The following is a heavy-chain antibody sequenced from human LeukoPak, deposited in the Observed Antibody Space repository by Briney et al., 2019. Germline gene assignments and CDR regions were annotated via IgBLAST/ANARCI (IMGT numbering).Heavy chain of an antibody. J-gene: IGHJ4*02. CDR1: GFTFSNYA. CDR3: AKGLSAASDYYFDY. D-gene: IGHD2-21*01. V-gene: IGHV3-23*01. CDR2: ISGSGGST. Sequence: GGSLRLSCAASGFTFSNYAMSWVRQAPGKGLEWLSTISGSGGSTYYADSVKGRFTISRDNSKNTVYLQMKSLRVEATAVYYCAKGLSAASDYYFDYWGQGALVTVSS.